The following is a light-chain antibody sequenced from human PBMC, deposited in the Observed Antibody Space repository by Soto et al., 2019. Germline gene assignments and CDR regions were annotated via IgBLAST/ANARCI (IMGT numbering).Light chain of an antibody. CDR1: QSLSSNF. CDR2: AAS. V-gene: IGKV3-20*01. CDR3: QKYNSARWT. J-gene: IGKJ1*01. Sequence: PGEGANLSCRASQSLSSNFLAWYQQRPGQAPRLLIYAASSRATGIPDRFSGSGSGTDFTLTIRRLEPEDVATYYCQKYNSARWTFGQGTKVDIK.